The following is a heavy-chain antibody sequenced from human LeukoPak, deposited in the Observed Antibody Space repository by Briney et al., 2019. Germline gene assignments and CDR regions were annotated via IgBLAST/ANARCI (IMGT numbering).Heavy chain of an antibody. D-gene: IGHD1-26*01. J-gene: IGHJ6*03. CDR1: DFTFSTYG. CDR3: AKEPVGASYYYYYMDV. V-gene: IGHV3-7*03. CDR2: IKQDGSEK. Sequence: PGGSLRLSCAASDFTFSTYGMSWVRQAPGKGLEWVANIKQDGSEKYYVDSVKGRFTISRDNSKNTLYLQMNSLRAEDTAVYYCAKEPVGASYYYYYMDVWGKGTTVTISS.